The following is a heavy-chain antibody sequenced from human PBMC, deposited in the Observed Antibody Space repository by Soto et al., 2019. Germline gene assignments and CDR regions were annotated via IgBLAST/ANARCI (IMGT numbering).Heavy chain of an antibody. D-gene: IGHD5-18*01. V-gene: IGHV4-59*01. CDR1: GGSISSYY. CDR3: AREIPGYSYGQTFDY. CDR2: IYYSGST. J-gene: IGHJ4*02. Sequence: SETLSLTCTVSGGSISSYYWSWIRQPPGKGLEWIGYIYYSGSTNYNPSLKSRVTISVDTSKNQFSLKLSSVTAADTAVYYCAREIPGYSYGQTFDYWGQGTLVTVSS.